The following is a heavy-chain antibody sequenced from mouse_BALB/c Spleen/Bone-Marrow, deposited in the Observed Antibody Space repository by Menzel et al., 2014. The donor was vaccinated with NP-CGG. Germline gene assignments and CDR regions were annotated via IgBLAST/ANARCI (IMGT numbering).Heavy chain of an antibody. V-gene: IGHV1-9*01. CDR3: ARLITTGGFAY. J-gene: IGHJ3*01. CDR2: ILPGSGTT. Sequence: VKLQESGAELMKPGASVKISCMATGFTFSTYWIEWVKQRPGHGLEWIGEILPGSGTTNYNEKFKGKATFTADTSSNTACMQLSSLTSEDSDVYYCARLITTGGFAYWGQGTLVTVSA. D-gene: IGHD2-4*01. CDR1: GFTFSTYW.